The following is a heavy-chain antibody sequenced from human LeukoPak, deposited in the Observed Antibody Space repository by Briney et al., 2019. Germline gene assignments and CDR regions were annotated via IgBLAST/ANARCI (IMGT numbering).Heavy chain of an antibody. CDR2: ISTDNGDT. CDR1: GYIFTTYG. D-gene: IGHD3-16*01. J-gene: IGHJ4*02. V-gene: IGHV1-18*01. Sequence: RASVKVPCKSSGYIFTTYGITWVRQAPGQGLEWMGWISTDNGDTNYAQKLQGRVTMTTDTSTSTAYMELRSLRSDDTAVYYCAREGLGELTLDCWGQGTLVTVSS. CDR3: AREGLGELTLDC.